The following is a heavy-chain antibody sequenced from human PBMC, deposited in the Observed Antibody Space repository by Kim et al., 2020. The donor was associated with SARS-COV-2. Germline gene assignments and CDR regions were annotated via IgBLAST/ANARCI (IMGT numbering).Heavy chain of an antibody. Sequence: GGSLRLSCAASGFTFSSYAMSWVRQAPGKGLEWVSAISGSGGSTYYADSVKGRFTISRDNSKNTLYLQMNSLRAEDTAVYYCAKGRLVSRWELLGGRYYYGMDVWGQGTTVTVSS. J-gene: IGHJ6*02. CDR1: GFTFSSYA. D-gene: IGHD1-26*01. CDR3: AKGRLVSRWELLGGRYYYGMDV. V-gene: IGHV3-23*01. CDR2: ISGSGGST.